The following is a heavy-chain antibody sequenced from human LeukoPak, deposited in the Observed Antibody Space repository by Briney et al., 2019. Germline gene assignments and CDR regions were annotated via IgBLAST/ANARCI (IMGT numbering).Heavy chain of an antibody. J-gene: IGHJ4*02. V-gene: IGHV1-46*01. CDR3: AREGGK. CDR2: IHPSGGST. Sequence: ASVKVSCKASGGTFSSYAISWVRQAPGQGLEWMGIIHPSGGSTSYAQKFQDRVSMTRDTSTTTVYMELSSLRSEDTAVYYCAREGGKWGEGTLVTVSS. D-gene: IGHD3-16*01. CDR1: GGTFSSYA.